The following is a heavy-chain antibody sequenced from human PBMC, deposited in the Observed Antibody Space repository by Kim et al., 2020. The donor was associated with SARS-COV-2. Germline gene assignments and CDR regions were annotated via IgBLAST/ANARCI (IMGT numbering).Heavy chain of an antibody. Sequence: GGSLRLSCAVSAFSFNTYAVTWVRQAPGKGLEWVSTISHSGTSTFYANSVKGRFSMSRDNSKKTLYLQMNSLRAEDTAIYYCAIRTVKWELPYWLNSWGRGTQVTVSS. D-gene: IGHD1-26*01. CDR2: ISHSGTST. CDR3: AIRTVKWELPYWLNS. J-gene: IGHJ5*01. V-gene: IGHV3-23*01. CDR1: AFSFNTYA.